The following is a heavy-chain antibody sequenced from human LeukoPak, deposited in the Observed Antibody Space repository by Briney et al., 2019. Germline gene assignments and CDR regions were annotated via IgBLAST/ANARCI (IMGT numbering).Heavy chain of an antibody. J-gene: IGHJ5*02. V-gene: IGHV3-30*18. Sequence: GGSLRLACAASGFTFSSYGMHWVRQAPGKGLEWVAVISYDGSNKYYADSVKGRFTISRDKSKNTLDLQMNSLRAEDTAVYYCAKDGSITAAGGFDPWGQGTLVTVSS. CDR1: GFTFSSYG. D-gene: IGHD6-13*01. CDR3: AKDGSITAAGGFDP. CDR2: ISYDGSNK.